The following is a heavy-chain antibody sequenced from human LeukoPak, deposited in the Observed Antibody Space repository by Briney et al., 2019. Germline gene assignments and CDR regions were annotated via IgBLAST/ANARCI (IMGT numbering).Heavy chain of an antibody. J-gene: IGHJ2*01. CDR3: ARDQGRHYDRSGYDNWNFDI. V-gene: IGHV4-39*07. D-gene: IGHD3-22*01. Sequence: PSETLSLTCSVSGDSIRISTYYWAWIRQPPGKGLEWIGSIYFSGTTYYNPSLKSRVSISVDTSKNQLSLNLNSVTAADTAVYYCARDQGRHYDRSGYDNWNFDIWGRGSLVTVSS. CDR1: GDSIRISTYY. CDR2: IYFSGTT.